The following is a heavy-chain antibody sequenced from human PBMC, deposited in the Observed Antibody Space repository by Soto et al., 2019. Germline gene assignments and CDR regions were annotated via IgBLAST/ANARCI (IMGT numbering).Heavy chain of an antibody. J-gene: IGHJ6*02. CDR2: IDSSSSYI. CDR3: ARDKTEYSYYYYGMDV. V-gene: IGHV3-21*01. CDR1: GFTFSSYS. Sequence: EVQLVESGGGLVKPGGSLRLSCAASGFTFSSYSMNWVRQAPGKGLEWVSSIDSSSSYIYYADSVKGRFTISRDNAKNXLYLQINSLRAEDTAVYYCARDKTEYSYYYYGMDVWGQGTTVTVSS. D-gene: IGHD2-15*01.